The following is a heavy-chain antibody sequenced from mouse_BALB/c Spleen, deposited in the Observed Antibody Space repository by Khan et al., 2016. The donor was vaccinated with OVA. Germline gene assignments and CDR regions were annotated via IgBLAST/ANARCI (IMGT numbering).Heavy chain of an antibody. CDR3: ARNYDYDEGLAY. Sequence: QVQLKQSGPGLVQPSQSLSITCTVSGFSLTTYGVHWVRQSPGKGLEWLGVIWSGGSTDYNAAFISRLSISKDNSKSQVFVKMNSLQANDTAIYYCARNYDYDEGLAYWGQGTLVTVSA. D-gene: IGHD2-4*01. J-gene: IGHJ3*01. V-gene: IGHV2-2*02. CDR1: GFSLTTYG. CDR2: IWSGGST.